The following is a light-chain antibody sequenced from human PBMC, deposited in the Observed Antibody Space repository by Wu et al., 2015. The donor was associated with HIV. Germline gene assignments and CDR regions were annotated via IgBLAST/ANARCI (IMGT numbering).Light chain of an antibody. CDR3: QQYNDWPPTWT. V-gene: IGKV3-15*01. Sequence: EVVMTQSPATLSVSPGERVTLSCRASESVTMSVVWYQQKPGQAPRLLIYGATTRATGVPARFSGSASGTEFTLTISSLQSEDLAVYYCQQYNDWPPTWTFGQGTKVEIK. CDR2: GAT. CDR1: ESVTMS. J-gene: IGKJ1*01.